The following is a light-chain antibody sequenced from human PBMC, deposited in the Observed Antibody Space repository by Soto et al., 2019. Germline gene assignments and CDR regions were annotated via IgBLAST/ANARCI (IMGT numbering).Light chain of an antibody. J-gene: IGKJ5*01. Sequence: EIVRTQSPVTLSVSPGERATLSCRASQSVSSNLAWYQQKPGQAPRLLIYGASSRATGIPDRFSGSGSGTDFTLTISRLEPEDFAVYYCQQYNNWPITFGQGTRLEIK. CDR3: QQYNNWPIT. CDR2: GAS. CDR1: QSVSSN. V-gene: IGKV3D-15*01.